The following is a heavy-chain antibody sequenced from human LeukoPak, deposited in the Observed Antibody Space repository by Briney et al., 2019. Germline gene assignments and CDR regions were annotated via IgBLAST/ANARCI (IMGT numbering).Heavy chain of an antibody. CDR2: ISWNSGSI. CDR3: AKDLYSGSYDGSFDY. J-gene: IGHJ4*02. D-gene: IGHD1-26*01. V-gene: IGHV3-9*01. CDR1: GFTFSGYA. Sequence: GGSLRLSCAASGFTFSGYAMSWVRQAPGKGLEWVSGISWNSGSIGYADSVKGRFTISRDNAKNSLYLQMNSLRAEDTALYYCAKDLYSGSYDGSFDYWGQGTLVTVSS.